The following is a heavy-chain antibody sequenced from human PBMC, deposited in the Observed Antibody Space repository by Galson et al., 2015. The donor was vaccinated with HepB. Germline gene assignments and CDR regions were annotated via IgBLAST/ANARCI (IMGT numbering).Heavy chain of an antibody. V-gene: IGHV3-48*02. CDR2: ISSSSSTI. J-gene: IGHJ6*02. D-gene: IGHD4-17*01. CDR1: GFTFSSYS. CDR3: AREGTTRLLRYYYYGMDV. Sequence: SLRLSCAASGFTFSSYSMNWVRQAPGKGLEWVSYISSSSSTIYYADSVKGRFTISRDYAKNSLYLQMNSLRDEDTAVYYCAREGTTRLLRYYYYGMDVWGQGTTVTVSS.